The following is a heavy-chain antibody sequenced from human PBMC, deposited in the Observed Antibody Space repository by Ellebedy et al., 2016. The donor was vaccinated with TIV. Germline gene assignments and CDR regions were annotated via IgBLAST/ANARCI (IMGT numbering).Heavy chain of an antibody. J-gene: IGHJ4*02. V-gene: IGHV3-30*07. CDR2: ISYDGSNK. CDR1: GLTFSSYA. CDR3: ARWCSRGNCYSILEY. Sequence: GEFLKISCAASGLTFSSYAMHWVRQAPGKGLEWGAVISYDGSNKYYADSVKCRFTISSDNSKDSVYLQMSSLSAEDTAVYFCARWCSRGNCYSILEYWGQGTLVTVSP. D-gene: IGHD2-15*01.